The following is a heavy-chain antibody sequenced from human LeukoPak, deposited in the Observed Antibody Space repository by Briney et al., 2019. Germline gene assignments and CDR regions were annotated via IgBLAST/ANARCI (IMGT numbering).Heavy chain of an antibody. V-gene: IGHV3-74*03. D-gene: IGHD3-10*01. Sequence: GGSLRLSCAASGFTITNYWMHWDRQAPGKGLVWVSRINSDGSITTYEGSVKGRFTISRDNAKNMLYLQMDSLRAEDTAVYYCARADILGAYYYGSGSPDYWGQGTLVTVSS. J-gene: IGHJ4*02. CDR2: INSDGSIT. CDR3: ARADILGAYYYGSGSPDY. CDR1: GFTITNYW.